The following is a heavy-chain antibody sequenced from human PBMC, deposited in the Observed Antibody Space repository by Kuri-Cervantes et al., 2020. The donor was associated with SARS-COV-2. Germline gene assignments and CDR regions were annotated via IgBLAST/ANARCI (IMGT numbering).Heavy chain of an antibody. Sequence: GGSLRLSCAASTFTFNNYALIWVRQAPGKGLEWVSSISLPGGDTNYADPVKGRFTISRDNSKDTLYLQMHSLRAEDTAVYYCATVYTMGVSLDWGQGTLVTVSS. CDR2: ISLPGGDT. CDR1: TFTFNNYA. J-gene: IGHJ4*02. D-gene: IGHD3-16*01. CDR3: ATVYTMGVSLD. V-gene: IGHV3-23*01.